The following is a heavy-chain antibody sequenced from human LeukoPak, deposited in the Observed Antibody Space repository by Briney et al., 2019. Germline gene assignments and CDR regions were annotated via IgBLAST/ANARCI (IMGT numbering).Heavy chain of an antibody. V-gene: IGHV3-23*01. J-gene: IGHJ4*02. CDR2: ISGSGGST. CDR1: GFTFSSYA. Sequence: GGSLRLSCAASGFTFSSYAMSWVRQAPGKGLEWVSAISGSGGSTYYADSVKGRFTISRDNSKNTLYLQMNSLRAEDTAVYYFGNPVVVTANPNYWGQGTLVTVSS. CDR3: GNPVVVTANPNY. D-gene: IGHD2-21*02.